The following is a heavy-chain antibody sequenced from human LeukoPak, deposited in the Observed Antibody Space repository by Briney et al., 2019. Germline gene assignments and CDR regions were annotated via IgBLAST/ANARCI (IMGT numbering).Heavy chain of an antibody. CDR2: IYYSGST. V-gene: IGHV4-31*03. CDR3: ACRYCSGGSCWFDY. D-gene: IGHD2-15*01. CDR1: GGSISSGGYY. Sequence: SETLSLTCTVSGGSISSGGYYWNWIRQHPGKGLEWIVYIYYSGSTYYNPSLKSRVTISVDTSKNQFSLKLSSVTAADTAIYYCACRYCSGGSCWFDYWGQGTLVTVSS. J-gene: IGHJ4*02.